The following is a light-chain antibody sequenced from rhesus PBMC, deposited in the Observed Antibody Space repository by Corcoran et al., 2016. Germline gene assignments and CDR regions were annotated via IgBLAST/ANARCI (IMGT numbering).Light chain of an antibody. V-gene: IGKV3-10*02. CDR1: QSVSNY. Sequence: QVILTQSPVTLSLSPGERATLSWRASQSVSNYLAWYQQKPGQAPRLLIHGASSRATGIPDRFSGSGSGTAFTLTISGLEPEVVGVYPCNQYDGGYSFGQGTKVEIK. J-gene: IGKJ2*01. CDR2: GAS. CDR3: NQYDGGYS.